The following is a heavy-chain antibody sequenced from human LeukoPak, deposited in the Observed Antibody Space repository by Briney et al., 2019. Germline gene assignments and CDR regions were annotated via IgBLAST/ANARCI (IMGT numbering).Heavy chain of an antibody. Sequence: SETLSLTCAVYGGSFSGYYWSWIRQPTGKGLEWIGYIYYSGSTYYNPSLKSRVTISVDTPKNQFSLKLTSVTAADTAVYYCARDGSGYGFFDYWGQGTLVTVSS. V-gene: IGHV4-30-4*08. J-gene: IGHJ4*02. D-gene: IGHD5-12*01. CDR1: GGSFSGYY. CDR3: ARDGSGYGFFDY. CDR2: IYYSGST.